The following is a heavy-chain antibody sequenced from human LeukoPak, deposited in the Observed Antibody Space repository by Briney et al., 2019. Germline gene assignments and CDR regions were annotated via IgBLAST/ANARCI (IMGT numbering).Heavy chain of an antibody. CDR3: AGREGYYDSSGYYSAWD. CDR1: GGSISSSNYY. J-gene: IGHJ4*02. D-gene: IGHD3-22*01. CDR2: MYYSGST. V-gene: IGHV4-39*01. Sequence: PSETLSLTCTVSGGSISSSNYYWGWIRQPPGKGLEWIGSMYYSGSTYYNASLKSRVTISVDTSKNQFSLKLSSVTAADTAVYYCAGREGYYDSSGYYSAWDWGQGTLVTVSS.